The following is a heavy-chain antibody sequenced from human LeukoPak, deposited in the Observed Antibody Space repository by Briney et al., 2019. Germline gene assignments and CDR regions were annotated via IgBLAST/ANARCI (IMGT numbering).Heavy chain of an antibody. D-gene: IGHD3-10*01. CDR3: ARARSRSVRGTIPGWAWNLDL. CDR2: IGWNTGSF. Sequence: GGSLRLSRAAYGFMFDDHAMHWVRQAPGKGLEWVSGIGWNTGSFDYVDSVKGRFTVSRDNVKKSLYLQMNSLTSEDTALYYCARARSRSVRGTIPGWAWNLDLWGRGTLVTVSS. CDR1: GFMFDDHA. J-gene: IGHJ2*01. V-gene: IGHV3-9*01.